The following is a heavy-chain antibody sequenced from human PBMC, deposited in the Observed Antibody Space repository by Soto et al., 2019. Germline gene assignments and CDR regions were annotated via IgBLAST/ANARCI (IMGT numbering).Heavy chain of an antibody. D-gene: IGHD6-19*01. CDR3: ARGRPVAGIDY. CDR1: GFTFSSHW. V-gene: IGHV3-74*01. Sequence: PGGSLRLSCAASGFTFSSHWMHWFRQAPGKGLVWVARIHSDGSSTTYADSVMGRFTISRDNAKNTLYLQMNSLRAEDTAVYYCARGRPVAGIDYWGQGTLVTVS. CDR2: IHSDGSST. J-gene: IGHJ4*02.